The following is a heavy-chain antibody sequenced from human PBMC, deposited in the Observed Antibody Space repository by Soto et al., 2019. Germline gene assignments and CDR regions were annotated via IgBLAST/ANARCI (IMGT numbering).Heavy chain of an antibody. D-gene: IGHD3-10*01. J-gene: IGHJ5*02. V-gene: IGHV1-18*01. Sequence: ASVKVSCKASGYTFASYGISWVRQAPGQGLEWMGWISASNGNTNYAQKLQGRVTMTTDTSTNTAYMELRSQFSLKLTSVTAMDTAVYYCAGGRDTVVRGIMNWFDPWGQGTLVTVSS. CDR3: MDTAVYYCAGGRDTVVRGIMNWFDP. CDR1: GYTFASYG. CDR2: ISASNGNT.